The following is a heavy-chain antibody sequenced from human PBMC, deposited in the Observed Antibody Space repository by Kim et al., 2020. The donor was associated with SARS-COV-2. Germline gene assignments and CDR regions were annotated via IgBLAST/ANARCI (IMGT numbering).Heavy chain of an antibody. J-gene: IGHJ4*02. CDR2: ISSSSSTI. D-gene: IGHD6-13*01. CDR1: GFTFSSYS. Sequence: GGSLRLSCAASGFTFSSYSMNWVRQAPGKGLEWVSYISSSSSTIYYADSVKGRFTISRDNAKNSLYLQMNSLRDEDTAVYYCLRGYSSSWYSFDYWGQGTLVTVSS. CDR3: LRGYSSSWYSFDY. V-gene: IGHV3-48*02.